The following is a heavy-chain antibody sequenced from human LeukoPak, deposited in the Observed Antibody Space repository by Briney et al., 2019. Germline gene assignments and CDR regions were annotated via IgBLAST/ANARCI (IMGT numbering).Heavy chain of an antibody. V-gene: IGHV4-34*01. CDR2: INHSGYT. D-gene: IGHD6-19*01. CDR1: GVPFSNYY. J-gene: IGHJ4*02. CDR3: TRAVAGHPD. Sequence: SETLSLTCAVSGVPFSNYYWSWVRQSPRQGLEWIGEINHSGYTNYSPSLKSRVTMSIDTSKNQFSLILTSVTAADAGVYYCTRAVAGHPDWGQGTLVTVSS.